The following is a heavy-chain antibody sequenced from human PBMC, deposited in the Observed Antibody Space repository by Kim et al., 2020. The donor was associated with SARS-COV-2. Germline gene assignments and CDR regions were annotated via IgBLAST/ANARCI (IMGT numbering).Heavy chain of an antibody. J-gene: IGHJ4*02. CDR1: GFTFSSYA. D-gene: IGHD1-26*01. Sequence: GGSLRLSCAASGFTFSSYAMSWVRQAPGKGLEWVSAISGSGGSTYYADSVKGRFTISRDNSKNTLYLQMNSLRAEDTAVYYCAKRMPQAGGIVGATAPSYFDYWGQGTLVTVSS. CDR2: ISGSGGST. CDR3: AKRMPQAGGIVGATAPSYFDY. V-gene: IGHV3-23*01.